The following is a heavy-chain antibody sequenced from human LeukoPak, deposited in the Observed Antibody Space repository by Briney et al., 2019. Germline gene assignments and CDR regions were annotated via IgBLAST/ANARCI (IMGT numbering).Heavy chain of an antibody. Sequence: GGSLRLSCVLSGFTPISYWMTWVRQAPGKGLEWVANINQDGSEIFYVDPVKGRFTISRDNAKRSFYLQMNSLRAEDTAVYYCARDSEEGLDYWGQGTLVTVSS. CDR3: ARDSEEGLDY. J-gene: IGHJ4*02. CDR1: GFTPISYW. CDR2: INQDGSEI. V-gene: IGHV3-7*01.